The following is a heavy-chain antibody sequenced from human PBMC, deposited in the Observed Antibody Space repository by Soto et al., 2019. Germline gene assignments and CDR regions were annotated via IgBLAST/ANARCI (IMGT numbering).Heavy chain of an antibody. V-gene: IGHV1-69*01. Sequence: QVQLVQSGAEVKKPGSSVKVSCKASGGTFSSYAISWVRQAPGQGLEWMGGIIPIFGTANYAQKFQGRVTITADESTSTAYMELSRLRSEDTAVYYCARILQPGIAAAGMGYWGQGTLVTVSS. CDR3: ARILQPGIAAAGMGY. CDR1: GGTFSSYA. D-gene: IGHD6-13*01. CDR2: IIPIFGTA. J-gene: IGHJ4*02.